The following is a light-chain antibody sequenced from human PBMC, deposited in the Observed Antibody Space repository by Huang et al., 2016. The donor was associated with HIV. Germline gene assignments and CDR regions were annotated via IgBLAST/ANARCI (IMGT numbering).Light chain of an antibody. CDR2: GAS. CDR3: QQYNNWPPLT. V-gene: IGKV3-15*01. J-gene: IGKJ4*01. Sequence: EVVITQSPAILSVSPGERATLSCRASQHVNTDLAWYKHNPGQAPRLLIYGASTRATGIPARFSGNGSETEFTLTISSLQSEDFAIYYCQQYNNWPPLTFGGGTKVEIK. CDR1: QHVNTD.